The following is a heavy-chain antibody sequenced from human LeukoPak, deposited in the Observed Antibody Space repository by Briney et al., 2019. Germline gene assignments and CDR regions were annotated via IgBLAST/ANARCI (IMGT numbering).Heavy chain of an antibody. V-gene: IGHV3-48*01. CDR1: AFTFSDYS. CDR2: ISGRSSTI. D-gene: IGHD1-26*01. J-gene: IGHJ4*02. CDR3: ARDRIKSGSYYFDY. Sequence: PGGSLRLSCAASAFTFSDYSMNWVRQAPGKGREWVSYISGRSSTIYYADSVKGRFTISRDNAKHSMYLQMNSLRAEDTAVYYCARDRIKSGSYYFDYRGQGTLVTVSS.